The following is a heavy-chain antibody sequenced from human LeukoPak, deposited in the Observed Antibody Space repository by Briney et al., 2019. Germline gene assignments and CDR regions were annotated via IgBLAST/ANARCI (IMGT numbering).Heavy chain of an antibody. Sequence: ASVKVSYKASGYTFTGYYIHWLREAPGQGLEWMGWINPNSGGTNYAQKFQGSVTMTRHTFISTPYMELSRLRSDDTAVYYCARGGGCTSCYDYYYDNRDVWGKGTTVTVSS. CDR2: INPNSGGT. CDR3: ARGGGCTSCYDYYYDNRDV. J-gene: IGHJ6*03. D-gene: IGHD2-2*01. V-gene: IGHV1-2*02. CDR1: GYTFTGYY.